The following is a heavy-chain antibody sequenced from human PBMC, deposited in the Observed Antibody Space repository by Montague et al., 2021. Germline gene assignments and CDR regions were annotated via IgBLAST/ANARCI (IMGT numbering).Heavy chain of an antibody. Sequence: SLRLSCAASGFTVTSYAMHWVRQAPGKGLEWVALIWFDGSNIKYADSVKGRFIISRDTPKNTLSLEMDSLTADDTAVYYCVRGRPSWLDRGFDLWGQGTLVTVSS. V-gene: IGHV3-33*01. J-gene: IGHJ4*02. CDR2: IWFDGSNI. CDR1: GFTVTSYA. CDR3: VRGRPSWLDRGFDL. D-gene: IGHD6-19*01.